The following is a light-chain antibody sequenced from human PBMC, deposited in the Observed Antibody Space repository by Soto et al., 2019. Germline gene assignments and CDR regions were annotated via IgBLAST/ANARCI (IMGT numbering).Light chain of an antibody. Sequence: ALTQPRSVSGSPGQSVTISCTGTNSDVGTFYFVSWYQQYPDKGPKLIIYDVTERPSGVPDRFSGSKSGNTASLTISGLQAEDVADYYCCSYAGSYNYVFGSGTKVTVL. CDR2: DVT. CDR1: NSDVGTFYF. J-gene: IGLJ1*01. V-gene: IGLV2-11*01. CDR3: CSYAGSYNYV.